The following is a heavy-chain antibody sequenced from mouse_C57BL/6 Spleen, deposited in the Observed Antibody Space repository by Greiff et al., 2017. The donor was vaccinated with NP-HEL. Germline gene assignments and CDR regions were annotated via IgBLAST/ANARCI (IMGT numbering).Heavy chain of an antibody. D-gene: IGHD2-4*01. J-gene: IGHJ2*01. V-gene: IGHV1-82*01. Sequence: QVQLQQSGPELVKPGASVKISCKASGYAFSSSWMNWVKQRPGKGLEWIGRIYPGDGDTNYNGKFKGKATLTADTSSSTAYMQLSSLTSEDSAVYFCARWGYDYDGGFFDYWGQGTTLTVSS. CDR3: ARWGYDYDGGFFDY. CDR1: GYAFSSSW. CDR2: IYPGDGDT.